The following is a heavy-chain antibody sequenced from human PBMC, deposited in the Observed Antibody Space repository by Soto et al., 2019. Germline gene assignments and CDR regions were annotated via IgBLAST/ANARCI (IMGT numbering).Heavy chain of an antibody. Sequence: GEPKTIYCASAGDTISHYWSGWMRKVHGNGQECVAIIYPSDSRTIYSPSFQGQVTISADKSISTAYLQWTSLKASDTAIYYCSKFKYSTAGRSLQHWGQGTAVTFPS. CDR3: SKFKYSTAGRSLQH. CDR1: GDTISHYW. CDR2: IYPSDSRT. D-gene: IGHD6-6*01. V-gene: IGHV5-51*01. J-gene: IGHJ1*01.